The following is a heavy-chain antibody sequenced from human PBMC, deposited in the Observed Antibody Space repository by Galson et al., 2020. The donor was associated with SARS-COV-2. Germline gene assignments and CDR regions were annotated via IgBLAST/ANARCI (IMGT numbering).Heavy chain of an antibody. V-gene: IGHV4-30-4*08. CDR3: ARYFWRRREPLSNWDDP. CDR1: GDSLTSDDYY. Sequence: TLSPTSTVSGDSLTSDDYYWSWIRQSTEKGLEWIGYIYSSGTTYYNPSLDSRVSISLDTSNNQFSLNLNSVTAAGTAVYYCARYFWRRREPLSNWDDPEGQGTLVIVAS. CDR2: IYSSGTT. J-gene: IGHJ5*02. D-gene: IGHD3-3*01.